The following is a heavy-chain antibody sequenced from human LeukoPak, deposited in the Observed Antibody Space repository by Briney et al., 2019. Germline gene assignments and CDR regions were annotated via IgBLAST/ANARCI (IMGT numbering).Heavy chain of an antibody. J-gene: IGHJ6*02. CDR1: GVTFSSYE. D-gene: IGHD5-24*01. Sequence: GGSLRLSCAASGVTFSSYEMTWVRQAPGKGLEWVSNISSSDTTIHYADSVKGRFTISRDNARNSLYLQMNSLRAEDTAVYYCAGSRRDNYYYYYGMDVWGQGTAVTVSS. V-gene: IGHV3-48*03. CDR2: ISSSDTTI. CDR3: AGSRRDNYYYYYGMDV.